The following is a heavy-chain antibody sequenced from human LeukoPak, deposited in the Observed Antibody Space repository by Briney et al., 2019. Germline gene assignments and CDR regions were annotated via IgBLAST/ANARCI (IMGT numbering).Heavy chain of an antibody. Sequence: ASVKVSCKASGGTFSSYAISWVRQAPGQGLEWMGRIIPILGIANYAQKFQGRVTITADKSTSTAYMELSSPRSEDTAVYYCARAPFYDFWSGYSGGYYFDYWGQGTLVTVSS. V-gene: IGHV1-69*04. CDR2: IIPILGIA. J-gene: IGHJ4*02. D-gene: IGHD3-3*01. CDR3: ARAPFYDFWSGYSGGYYFDY. CDR1: GGTFSSYA.